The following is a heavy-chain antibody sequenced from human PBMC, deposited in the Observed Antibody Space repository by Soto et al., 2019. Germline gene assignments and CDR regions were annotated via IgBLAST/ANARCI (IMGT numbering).Heavy chain of an antibody. J-gene: IGHJ5*02. Sequence: ASVKVSCKASGYTFTKFHIHWVRQAPGQGLEWMGMIDPSGGVTRDAQRFQGRITMTSDTSTSSVYMELRGLTSEDTAVYYCARFLMGKDNYEIMGYSLDPWGPGPLVT. CDR2: IDPSGGVT. V-gene: IGHV1-46*01. D-gene: IGHD2-15*01. CDR1: GYTFTKFH. CDR3: ARFLMGKDNYEIMGYSLDP.